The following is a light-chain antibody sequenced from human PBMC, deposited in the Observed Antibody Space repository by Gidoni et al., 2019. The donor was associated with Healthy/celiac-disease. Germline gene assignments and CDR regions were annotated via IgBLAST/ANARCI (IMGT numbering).Light chain of an antibody. Sequence: EIVMTQSPATLSVSPGERATLSCRASQSVSSNLAWYQQKPGQAPRLLIYGASTRATGIPARFSGSGSGTEFTLTISSLQSEDFAVYYCQQYNNWPPVFFXPXTKVDIK. J-gene: IGKJ3*01. CDR2: GAS. V-gene: IGKV3-15*01. CDR3: QQYNNWPPVF. CDR1: QSVSSN.